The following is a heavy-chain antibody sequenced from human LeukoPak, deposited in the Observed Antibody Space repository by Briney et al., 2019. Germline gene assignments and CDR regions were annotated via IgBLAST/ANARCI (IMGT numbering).Heavy chain of an antibody. J-gene: IGHJ4*02. V-gene: IGHV5-51*01. D-gene: IGHD1-26*01. Sequence: GESLKISCKGSGYSFTSCWIGWVRQMPGKGLKWMGIIYPGDPDARYSPSFQGQVTISADKFISTAYLQWSSLKASDTAMYYCARRRDLYSGSYYPFDYWGQGTLVTVSS. CDR3: ARRRDLYSGSYYPFDY. CDR1: GYSFTSCW. CDR2: IYPGDPDA.